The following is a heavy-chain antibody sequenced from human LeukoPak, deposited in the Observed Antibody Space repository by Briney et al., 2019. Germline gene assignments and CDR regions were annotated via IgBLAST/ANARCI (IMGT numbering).Heavy chain of an antibody. Sequence: GGSLRLSCAASGFTFSDSYMSWIRQAPGKGLEWVSYISSSSSDTNYADSVKGRFTISRDNAKSSLYLQMNSLRAEDTAVYYCARGSRTIELGDDYWGQGTLVTVSS. CDR2: ISSSSSDT. D-gene: IGHD5-24*01. V-gene: IGHV3-11*06. J-gene: IGHJ4*02. CDR3: ARGSRTIELGDDY. CDR1: GFTFSDSY.